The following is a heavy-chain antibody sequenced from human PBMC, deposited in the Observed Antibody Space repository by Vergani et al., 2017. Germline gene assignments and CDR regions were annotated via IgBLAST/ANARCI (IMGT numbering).Heavy chain of an antibody. CDR1: GFTFSSYA. V-gene: IGHV3-30-3*01. CDR2: ISYDGSNK. D-gene: IGHD4-17*01. J-gene: IGHJ6*03. CDR3: AGDRVDGDYGYYYYMDV. Sequence: QVQLVESGGGVVQPGRSLRLSCAASGFTFSSYAMHWVRQAPGKGLEWVAVISYDGSNKYYADSVKGRFTISRDNSKNTLYLQMNSLRAEDTAVYYCAGDRVDGDYGYYYYMDVWGKGTTVTVSS.